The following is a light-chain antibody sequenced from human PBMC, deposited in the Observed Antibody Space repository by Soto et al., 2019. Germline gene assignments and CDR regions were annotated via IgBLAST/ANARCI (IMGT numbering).Light chain of an antibody. CDR2: GVT. Sequence: QSALTQPASGSGSPGQSITISCTGTSSDVGAYYSVSWYQHHPGKAPKLIIYGVTNRPSGVSNRFSGSKSGNTASLTISGLQAEDEADYHCSSYTSGSSHYVVGTGTKLTVL. CDR1: SSDVGAYYS. CDR3: SSYTSGSSHYV. V-gene: IGLV2-14*01. J-gene: IGLJ1*01.